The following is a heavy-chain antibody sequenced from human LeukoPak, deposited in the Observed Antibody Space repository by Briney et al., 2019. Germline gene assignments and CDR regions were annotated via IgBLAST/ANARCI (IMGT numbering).Heavy chain of an antibody. J-gene: IGHJ4*02. CDR1: GFTLSTYS. Sequence: PGGSLRLSCGASGFTLSTYSMNWVRQAPGKGLEWVSYISRSSSTINYAGSVKGRFTISRDNAKNSLYLQMNSLRDDDTAVYYCAKNFDILTGYLDYWGQGTLVTVSS. D-gene: IGHD3-9*01. CDR3: AKNFDILTGYLDY. V-gene: IGHV3-48*02. CDR2: ISRSSSTI.